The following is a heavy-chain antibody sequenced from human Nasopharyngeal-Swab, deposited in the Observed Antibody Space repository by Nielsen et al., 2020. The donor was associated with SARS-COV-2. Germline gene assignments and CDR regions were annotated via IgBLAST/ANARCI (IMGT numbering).Heavy chain of an antibody. V-gene: IGHV3-7*01. Sequence: GESLKSSCAASGFTFSSYWMSWDRQAPGKGLEWVANIKQDGSEKYYVDSVKGRFTISRDNAKNSLYLQMNSLRAEDTAVYYCARDLPTYSDWFDPWGQGTLVTVSS. D-gene: IGHD2-21*01. CDR1: GFTFSSYW. CDR3: ARDLPTYSDWFDP. J-gene: IGHJ5*02. CDR2: IKQDGSEK.